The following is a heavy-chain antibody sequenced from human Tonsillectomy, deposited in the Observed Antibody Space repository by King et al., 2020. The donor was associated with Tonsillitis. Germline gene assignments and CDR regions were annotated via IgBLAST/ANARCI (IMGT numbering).Heavy chain of an antibody. J-gene: IGHJ4*02. CDR1: GFTFSDHY. D-gene: IGHD3-16*01. CDR3: ARGGHVSPSDF. V-gene: IGHV3-11*06. CDR2: INRISTYT. Sequence: VQLVESGGGLVRPGGSLRLSCAASGFTFSDHYMSWIRQAPGKGLEWISYINRISTYTNYADSLKGRFTISRDNAKNSLFLHMNRLRVEDTAEYYCARGGHVSPSDFWGQGTLVTVSS.